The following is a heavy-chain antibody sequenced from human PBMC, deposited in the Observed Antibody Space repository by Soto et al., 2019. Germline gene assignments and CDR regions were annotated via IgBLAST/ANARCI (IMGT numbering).Heavy chain of an antibody. Sequence: QVQLQESGPGLVKPSGTLSLTCAVSGGSISTTYWWSSVRQTPGKGLEWIGEIDHGTGTNINPSLKSRVNISLDKSKNQLFLRLTSVTVEDTAVYYCARNDAYDLDVWGQGTTVTVSS. V-gene: IGHV4-4*02. CDR1: GGSISTTYW. J-gene: IGHJ6*02. CDR2: IDHGTGT. CDR3: ARNDAYDLDV. D-gene: IGHD5-12*01.